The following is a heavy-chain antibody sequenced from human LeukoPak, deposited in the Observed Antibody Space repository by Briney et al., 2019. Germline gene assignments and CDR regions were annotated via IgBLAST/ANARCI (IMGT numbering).Heavy chain of an antibody. CDR3: ARTTTVTYNWFDP. CDR1: GYSFTSYW. Sequence: GESLKISCKGSGYSFTSYWIGWVRQMPGKGLEWMGIIYPGDSDTRYSPSFQGQVTISAGKSISTAYLQWSSLKASDTAMYYCARTTTVTYNWFDPWGQGTLVTVSS. CDR2: IYPGDSDT. D-gene: IGHD4-17*01. J-gene: IGHJ5*02. V-gene: IGHV5-51*01.